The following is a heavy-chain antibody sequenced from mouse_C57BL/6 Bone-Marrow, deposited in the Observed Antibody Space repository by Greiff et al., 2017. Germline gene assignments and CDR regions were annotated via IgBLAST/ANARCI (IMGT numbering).Heavy chain of an antibody. CDR1: GFSLTSYG. CDR3: ARNKGRAWFAY. Sequence: VQGVESGPGLVQPSQSLSITCTVSGFSLTSYGVHWVRQSPGKGLEWLGVIWRGGSTDYNAAFISRLSISKDNSKSQVFFKMNSLQADDTAIYYCARNKGRAWFAYWGQGTLVTVSA. J-gene: IGHJ3*01. V-gene: IGHV2-2*01. CDR2: IWRGGST. D-gene: IGHD1-1*01.